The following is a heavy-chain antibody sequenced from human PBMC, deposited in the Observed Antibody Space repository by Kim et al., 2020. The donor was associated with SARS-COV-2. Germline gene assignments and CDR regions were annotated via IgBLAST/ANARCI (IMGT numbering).Heavy chain of an antibody. Sequence: AESVRGRFTITRANSKNTLFLQMDSLRVDDTAVYYCAKDLLYVPGRGYFDSWGQGVVVTVSS. CDR3: AKDLLYVPGRGYFDS. V-gene: IGHV3-23*01. D-gene: IGHD3-10*01. J-gene: IGHJ4*02.